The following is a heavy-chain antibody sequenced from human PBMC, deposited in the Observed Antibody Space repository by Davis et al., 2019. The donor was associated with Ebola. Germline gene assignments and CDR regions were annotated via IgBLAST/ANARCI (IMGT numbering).Heavy chain of an antibody. J-gene: IGHJ4*02. D-gene: IGHD5-12*01. CDR1: GYTFTSYG. CDR2: ISAYNGNT. Sequence: AASVKVSCKASGYTFTSYGISWVRQAPGQGLEWMGWISAYNGNTNYAQKLQGRVTMTRDTSTSTVYMELSSLRSEDTAVYYCARAMARAVATYYFDYWGQGTLVTVSS. CDR3: ARAMARAVATYYFDY. V-gene: IGHV1-18*01.